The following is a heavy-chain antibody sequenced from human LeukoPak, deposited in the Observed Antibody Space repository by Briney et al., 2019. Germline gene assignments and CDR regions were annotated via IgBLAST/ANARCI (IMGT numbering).Heavy chain of an antibody. CDR3: ARRDDFDL. CDR1: GFTFNNYH. CDR2: ISSSSDTI. V-gene: IGHV3-48*04. J-gene: IGHJ3*01. Sequence: GGSLRLSCAASGFTFNNYHMNWVRQAPGKGLEWVSFISSSSDTIYYADSVKGRFAISRDNAKNSLYLQMNSLRAEDTAVYFCARRDDFDLWGQGTMVTVSS.